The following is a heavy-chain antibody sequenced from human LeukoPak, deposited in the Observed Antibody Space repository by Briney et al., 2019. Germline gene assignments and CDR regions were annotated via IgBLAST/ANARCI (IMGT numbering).Heavy chain of an antibody. CDR3: ARDLLRGESGSWFEGFDI. V-gene: IGHV4-61*02. CDR1: GGSISSGPYY. CDR2: ISTRGST. D-gene: IGHD6-13*01. J-gene: IGHJ3*02. Sequence: PSETLSLTCTVSGGSISSGPYYWNWIRQPAGKGLEWIGRISTRGSTNYNTSLKSRLTLSIDTSNNQFSLSLNSLTAADTAIYYCARDLLRGESGSWFEGFDIWGQGTKVTVSS.